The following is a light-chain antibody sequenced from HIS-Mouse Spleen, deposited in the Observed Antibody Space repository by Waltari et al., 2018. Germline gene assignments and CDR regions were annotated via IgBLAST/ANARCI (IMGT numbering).Light chain of an antibody. CDR2: DDS. CDR1: NIGSRS. V-gene: IGLV3-21*03. J-gene: IGLJ2*01. Sequence: SYVLTQPPSVSVAPGKTARITCGGNNIGSRSGDWYQQKPGQAPVLVVYDDSDRPSGIPERFSGSNSWNTATLTISRVEAGDEADYYCQVWDSSSDHVVFGGGTKLTVL. CDR3: QVWDSSSDHVV.